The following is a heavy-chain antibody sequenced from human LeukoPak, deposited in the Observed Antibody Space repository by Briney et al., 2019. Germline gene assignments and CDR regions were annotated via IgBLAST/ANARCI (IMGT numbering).Heavy chain of an antibody. CDR3: ARGAVWWLPAEY. D-gene: IGHD5-12*01. J-gene: IGHJ4*02. V-gene: IGHV4-30-2*01. CDR1: GGSISSGGYY. Sequence: SETLSLTCTVSGGSISSGGYYWSWIRQPPGKGLEWIGYIYHSGSTYYNPSLKSRVTISVDRSKNQFSLKLSSVTAADTAVYYCARGAVWWLPAEYWGQGTLVTVSS. CDR2: IYHSGST.